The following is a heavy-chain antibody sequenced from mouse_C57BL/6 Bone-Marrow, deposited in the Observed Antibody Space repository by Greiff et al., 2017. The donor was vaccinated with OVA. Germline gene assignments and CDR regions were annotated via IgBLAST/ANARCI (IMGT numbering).Heavy chain of an antibody. Sequence: VKLVESGPGLVQPSQSLSITCTVSGFSLTSYGVHWVRQSPGKGLEWLGVIWRGGSTDYNAAFMSRLSITKDNSKSQVFYKMNSLQADDTAIYYCAKGGYYVAYWGQGTLVTVSA. D-gene: IGHD2-1*01. CDR2: IWRGGST. V-gene: IGHV2-5*01. J-gene: IGHJ3*01. CDR1: GFSLTSYG. CDR3: AKGGYYVAY.